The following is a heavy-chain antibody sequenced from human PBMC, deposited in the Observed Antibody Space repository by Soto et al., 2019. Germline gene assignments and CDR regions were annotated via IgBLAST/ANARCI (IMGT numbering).Heavy chain of an antibody. CDR1: GFTFSSYG. V-gene: IGHV3-33*01. D-gene: IGHD3-9*01. CDR2: IWYDGSNK. J-gene: IGHJ6*02. CDR3: ARRGPYDILTGYSDYGMDV. Sequence: QVQLVESGGGVVQPGRSLRLSCAASGFTFSSYGMHWVRQAPGKGLEWVAVIWYDGSNKYYADSVKGRFTISRDNSKNTLYLQMNSLRAEDTAVYYCARRGPYDILTGYSDYGMDVWGQGTTVTVSS.